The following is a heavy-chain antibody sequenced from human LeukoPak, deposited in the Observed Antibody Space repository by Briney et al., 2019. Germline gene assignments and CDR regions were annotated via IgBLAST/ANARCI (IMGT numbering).Heavy chain of an antibody. V-gene: IGHV3-30*02. CDR2: IRYDGSNK. CDR1: GFTFSSYG. J-gene: IGHJ5*02. D-gene: IGHD6-13*01. CDR3: ASAVRQQQP. Sequence: PGGSLRLSCAASGFTFSSYGMHWVRQAPGKGLEWVAFIRYDGSNKYYADSVKGRFTISRDNAKNSLYLQMNSLRVEDTAVYYCASAVRQQQPWGQGTLVTVSS.